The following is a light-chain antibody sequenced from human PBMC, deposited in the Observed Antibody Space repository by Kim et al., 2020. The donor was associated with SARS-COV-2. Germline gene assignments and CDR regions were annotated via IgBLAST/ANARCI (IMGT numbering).Light chain of an antibody. CDR1: KLGDKY. CDR2: QSS. V-gene: IGLV3-1*01. J-gene: IGLJ2*01. Sequence: SVSPGQTASIACSGEKLGDKYACWYQQKPSQSPVLVIYQSSKRPSGIPERFSGSNSGNTATLTISGTQAMDEADYYCQAWDSSHVVFGGGTQLTVL. CDR3: QAWDSSHVV.